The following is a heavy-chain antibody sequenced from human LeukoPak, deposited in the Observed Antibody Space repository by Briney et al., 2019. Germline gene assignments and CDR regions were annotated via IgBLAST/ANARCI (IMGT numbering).Heavy chain of an antibody. J-gene: IGHJ6*02. V-gene: IGHV3-30*18. Sequence: QTGGSLRLSCAASGFTFSSYGMHWVRQAPGKGLEWVAVISYDGSNKYYADSVKGRFTISRDNSKNTLYLQMNSLRAEDTAVYYCAKGMEWRGGYYYSYGMDVWGQGTTVTVSS. CDR2: ISYDGSNK. D-gene: IGHD3-3*01. CDR1: GFTFSSYG. CDR3: AKGMEWRGGYYYSYGMDV.